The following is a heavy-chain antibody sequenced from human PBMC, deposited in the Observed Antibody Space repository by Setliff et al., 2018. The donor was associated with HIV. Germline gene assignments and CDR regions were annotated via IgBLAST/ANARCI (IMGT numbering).Heavy chain of an antibody. J-gene: IGHJ6*03. V-gene: IGHV4-59*01. CDR2: IHYSGSS. Sequence: SETLSLTCTVSGGSISGYYWSWVRQPPEKRLELIGFIHYSGSSDYNPSLKGRITISVDMSRNQFSLVLSSVTAADTAVYYCARFQEWQLGRRGGYYYYMDVWGKGTTVTVSS. CDR1: GGSISGYY. D-gene: IGHD1-1*01. CDR3: ARFQEWQLGRRGGYYYYMDV.